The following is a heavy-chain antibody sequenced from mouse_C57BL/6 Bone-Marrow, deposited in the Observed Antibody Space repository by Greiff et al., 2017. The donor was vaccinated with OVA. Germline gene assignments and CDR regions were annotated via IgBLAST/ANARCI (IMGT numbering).Heavy chain of an antibody. J-gene: IGHJ1*03. V-gene: IGHV1-82*01. CDR1: GYAFSSSW. CDR3: ARYYYGSSSSYWYFDV. CDR2: IYPGDGDT. D-gene: IGHD1-1*01. Sequence: VQLQQSGPELVKPGASVKISCKASGYAFSSSWMNWVKQRPGKGLEWIGRIYPGDGDTNYNGKFKGQATLTADKSSSTAYMQLSSLTSEDSAVYFGARYYYGSSSSYWYFDVWGTGTTVTVSS.